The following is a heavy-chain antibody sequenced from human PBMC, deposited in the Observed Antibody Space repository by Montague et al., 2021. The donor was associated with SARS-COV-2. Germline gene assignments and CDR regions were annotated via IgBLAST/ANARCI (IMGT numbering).Heavy chain of an antibody. D-gene: IGHD2/OR15-2a*01. CDR2: INHNGRT. CDR3: ARGTGQHITMFEIVVNYWHLDV. J-gene: IGHJ2*01. CDR1: GGSFSGYY. V-gene: IGHV4-34*01. Sequence: SETLSLTCALYGGSFSGYYWGWIRQPPGKGLEWIADINHNGRTKYNPSLRSRVTISVDTSKNQFSLRLSSVTAADTAMYYCARGTGQHITMFEIVVNYWHLDVWGRGTLVTVSS.